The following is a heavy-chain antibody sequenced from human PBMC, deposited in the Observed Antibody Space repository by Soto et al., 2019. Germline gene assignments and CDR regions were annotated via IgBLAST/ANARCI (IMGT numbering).Heavy chain of an antibody. J-gene: IGHJ6*02. CDR3: ARDGGGESSGSTHYYYYGMDV. CDR2: ISSSSSPI. V-gene: IGHV3-48*02. Sequence: EVQLVESGGGLVQPGGFLRLSCAASGFTFSTYSVNWVRQAPGKGLEWVSYISSSSSPIYYADSVKGRFTISRDNAKNSVYLQMNSLRDEDTAVYYCARDGGGESSGSTHYYYYGMDVWGRGTPVTVSS. D-gene: IGHD3-22*01. CDR1: GFTFSTYS.